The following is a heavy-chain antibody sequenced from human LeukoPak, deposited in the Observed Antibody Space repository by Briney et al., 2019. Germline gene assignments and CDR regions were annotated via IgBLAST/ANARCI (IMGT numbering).Heavy chain of an antibody. Sequence: KASETLSLTCTVSGGSISSSSYYWGWIRQPPGKGLEWIGSIYYSGSTYYNPSLKSRVTISVDTSKNQFSLKLSSVTAADTAVYYCARTRPHQWLQDAFDIWGQGTMVTVSS. J-gene: IGHJ3*02. CDR1: GGSISSSSYY. CDR3: ARTRPHQWLQDAFDI. D-gene: IGHD3-22*01. CDR2: IYYSGST. V-gene: IGHV4-39*01.